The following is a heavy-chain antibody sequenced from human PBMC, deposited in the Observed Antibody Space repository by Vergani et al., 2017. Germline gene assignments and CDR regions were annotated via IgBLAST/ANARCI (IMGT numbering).Heavy chain of an antibody. D-gene: IGHD5-18*01. CDR3: AKDRGYSYGYHCFDY. CDR1: GFTFSSYG. Sequence: QVQLVESGGGVVQPGRSLRLSCAASGFTFSSYGMNWVRQAPGKGLEWVAVIWYDGSNKYYADSVKGRFTISRDNSKNSLYLQMNSLRAEDTAVYYCAKDRGYSYGYHCFDYWGQGTLVTVSS. V-gene: IGHV3-33*06. J-gene: IGHJ4*02. CDR2: IWYDGSNK.